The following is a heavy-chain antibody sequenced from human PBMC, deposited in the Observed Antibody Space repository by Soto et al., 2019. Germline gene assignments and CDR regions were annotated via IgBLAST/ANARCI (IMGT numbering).Heavy chain of an antibody. D-gene: IGHD3-9*01. CDR2: ISGSGGST. J-gene: IGHJ4*02. V-gene: IGHV3-23*01. Sequence: GGSLRLSCAASGFTFSSYAMSWVRQAPGKGLEWVSAISGSGGSTYYADSVKGRFTISRDNSKNTLYLQMNSLRAEDTAVYYCASGEMYYDILTGYSHFDYWGQGTLVTVSS. CDR3: ASGEMYYDILTGYSHFDY. CDR1: GFTFSSYA.